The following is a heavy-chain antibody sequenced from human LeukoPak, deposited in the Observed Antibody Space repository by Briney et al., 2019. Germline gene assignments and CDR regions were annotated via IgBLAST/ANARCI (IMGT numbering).Heavy chain of an antibody. CDR2: ISGSGGST. CDR3: AIDRSGWPIDY. J-gene: IGHJ4*02. CDR1: GFTFSSYA. V-gene: IGHV3-23*01. D-gene: IGHD6-19*01. Sequence: QAGGSLRLSCAASGFTFSSYAMSWVRQAPGKGLEWVSAISGSGGSTYYADSVKGRFSISRDNSKNTLYLQMNSLRAEDTAVYYCAIDRSGWPIDYWGQGTLVTVSS.